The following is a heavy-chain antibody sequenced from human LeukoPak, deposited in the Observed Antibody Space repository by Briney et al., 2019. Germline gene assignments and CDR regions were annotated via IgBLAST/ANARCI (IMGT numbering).Heavy chain of an antibody. J-gene: IGHJ4*02. D-gene: IGHD2-15*01. CDR3: AKGTLRLGYCSGGSCPLDY. CDR1: GFTFDDYG. V-gene: IGHV3-21*04. Sequence: GGSLRLSCAASGFTFDDYGMNWVRQAPGKGLEWVSSISSSSYIYYADSVKGRFTISRDNAKNSLYLQMNSLRAEDTAVYYCAKGTLRLGYCSGGSCPLDYWGQGTLVTVSS. CDR2: ISSSSYI.